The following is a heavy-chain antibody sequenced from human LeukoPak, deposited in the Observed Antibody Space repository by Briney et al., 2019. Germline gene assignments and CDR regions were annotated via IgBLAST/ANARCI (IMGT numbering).Heavy chain of an antibody. Sequence: SETLSLTCTVSGYSISSGYYWGWIRQPPGKGLEWIGSIYHSGSTYYSPSLKSRVTISVDTSKNQFSLKLSSVTAADTAVYYCARVKYGDYLLMDYWGQGTLVTVSS. CDR1: GYSISSGYY. D-gene: IGHD4-17*01. V-gene: IGHV4-38-2*02. J-gene: IGHJ4*02. CDR2: IYHSGST. CDR3: ARVKYGDYLLMDY.